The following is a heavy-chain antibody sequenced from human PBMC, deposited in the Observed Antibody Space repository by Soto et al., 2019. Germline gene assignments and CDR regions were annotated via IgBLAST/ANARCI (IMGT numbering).Heavy chain of an antibody. CDR1: GGSFSGYY. CDR2: INHSGST. D-gene: IGHD2-21*02. J-gene: IGHJ1*01. CDR3: ARNIVVVTADAEYFQH. V-gene: IGHV4-34*01. Sequence: SETLSLTCAVYGGSFSGYYWSWIRQPPGKGLEWIGEINHSGSTNYNPSLKSRVTISVDTSKNQFSLKLSSVTAADTAVYYCARNIVVVTADAEYFQHWGQGTLVTVS.